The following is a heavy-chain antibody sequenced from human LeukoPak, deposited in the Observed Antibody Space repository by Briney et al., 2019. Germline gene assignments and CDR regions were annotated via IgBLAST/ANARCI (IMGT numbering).Heavy chain of an antibody. J-gene: IGHJ6*03. D-gene: IGHD6-19*01. CDR2: INHSGST. Sequence: SETLSLTCAVYGGSFSGYYWSWIRQPPGKGLEWIGEINHSGSTNYNPSLTSRVTISVDTSKNQFSLKLSSVTAADTAVHYCARGRLAGIAVAGSYYYYYYMDVWGKGTRSPSP. V-gene: IGHV4-34*01. CDR3: ARGRLAGIAVAGSYYYYYYMDV. CDR1: GGSFSGYY.